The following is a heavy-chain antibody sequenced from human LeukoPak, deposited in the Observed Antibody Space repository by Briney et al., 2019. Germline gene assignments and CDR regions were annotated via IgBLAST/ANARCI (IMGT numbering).Heavy chain of an antibody. Sequence: SETLSLTCAVYGGSFSGYYWSWIRQPPGKGLEWIGYIYHSGTTNYNPSLKSRVTLSVDTSKNQFSLKLTSVTAADSAVYYCARQSNMGDYFFDYWGQGTLVTVSS. CDR1: GGSFSGYY. D-gene: IGHD3-22*01. V-gene: IGHV4-59*08. CDR3: ARQSNMGDYFFDY. J-gene: IGHJ4*02. CDR2: IYHSGTT.